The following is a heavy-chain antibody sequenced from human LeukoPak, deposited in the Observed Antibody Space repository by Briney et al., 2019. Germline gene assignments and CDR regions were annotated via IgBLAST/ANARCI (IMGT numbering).Heavy chain of an antibody. J-gene: IGHJ5*02. CDR3: ARGYQLLVGWFDP. V-gene: IGHV4-31*03. D-gene: IGHD2-2*01. Sequence: SETLSLTCTVSGGSISSSSYYWSWIRQHPGKGLEWIGYIYYSGSTYYNPSLKSRVTISVDTSKNQFSLKLSSVTAADTAVYYCARGYQLLVGWFDPWGQGTLVTVSS. CDR2: IYYSGST. CDR1: GGSISSSSYY.